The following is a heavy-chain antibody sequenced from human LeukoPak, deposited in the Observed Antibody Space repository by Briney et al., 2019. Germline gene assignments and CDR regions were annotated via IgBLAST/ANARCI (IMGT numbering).Heavy chain of an antibody. CDR3: ARACGGDCYESAFDI. D-gene: IGHD2-21*01. CDR2: IKQDGSEK. Sequence: GGSLRLSCAASGFTFSSYWMSWVRQAPGKGLEWVANIKQDGSEKYYVDSVKGRFTIFRDNAKNSLYLQMNSLRAEDTAVYYCARACGGDCYESAFDIWGQGTMVTVSS. J-gene: IGHJ3*02. CDR1: GFTFSSYW. V-gene: IGHV3-7*01.